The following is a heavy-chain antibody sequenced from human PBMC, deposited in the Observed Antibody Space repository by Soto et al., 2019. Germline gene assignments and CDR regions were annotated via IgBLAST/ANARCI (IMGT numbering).Heavy chain of an antibody. Sequence: ASVKVSCKASGYTFTNYGFTWVRQAPGQGLEWLGWISTYNGNTKYAQKVQGRLTMTTDTSTSTANMELTSLRSDDTAVYYCARDYSGYGIDYWGQGTLVTVSS. D-gene: IGHD5-12*01. J-gene: IGHJ4*02. CDR3: ARDYSGYGIDY. CDR2: ISTYNGNT. V-gene: IGHV1-18*01. CDR1: GYTFTNYG.